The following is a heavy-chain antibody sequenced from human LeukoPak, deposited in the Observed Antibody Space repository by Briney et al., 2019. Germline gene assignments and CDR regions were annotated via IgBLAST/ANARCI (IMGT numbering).Heavy chain of an antibody. Sequence: ASVKVSCKASGYTFTSYDINWVRQATGQGLEWMGWMNPNSGNTGYAQKFQGRVTMTRNTSISTAYMELSSLRSEDTAVYCCAREATVTPYYYYYGMDVWGQGTTVTVSS. CDR3: AREATVTPYYYYYGMDV. D-gene: IGHD4-11*01. CDR2: MNPNSGNT. J-gene: IGHJ6*02. V-gene: IGHV1-8*01. CDR1: GYTFTSYD.